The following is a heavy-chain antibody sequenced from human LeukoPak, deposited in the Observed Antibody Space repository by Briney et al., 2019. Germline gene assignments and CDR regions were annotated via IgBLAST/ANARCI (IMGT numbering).Heavy chain of an antibody. V-gene: IGHV3-7*01. CDR1: GFPFGTFW. CDR3: ARGAKLRYFDSARPTGDHYYYYMDV. CDR2: INQGGSQI. Sequence: SGGSLRLSCEASGFPFGTFWMSWARQAPGKGLEWVANINQGGSQISYVDSVRGRFTIARDDAKNSLYLQMNSLRAEDTAVYYCARGAKLRYFDSARPTGDHYYYYMDVWGKGTTVTVSS. J-gene: IGHJ6*03. D-gene: IGHD3-9*01.